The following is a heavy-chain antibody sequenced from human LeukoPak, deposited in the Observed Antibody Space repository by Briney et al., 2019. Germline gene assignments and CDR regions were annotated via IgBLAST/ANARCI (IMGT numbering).Heavy chain of an antibody. CDR1: GGSFPCYS. Sequence: PSETLSLTCAVYGGSFPCYSRNWIRQPPGKGLEWIGEINHSGSNNYNPSLESRLTISLDTSDNQFSLKLSSVTAADTAMYYCATTGGYCSGGYCYSERFIDSWGQGTLVTVSS. D-gene: IGHD2-15*01. J-gene: IGHJ4*02. CDR2: INHSGSN. CDR3: ATTGGYCSGGYCYSERFIDS. V-gene: IGHV4-34*01.